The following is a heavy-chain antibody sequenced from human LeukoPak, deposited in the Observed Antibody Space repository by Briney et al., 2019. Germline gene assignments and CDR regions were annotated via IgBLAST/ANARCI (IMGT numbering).Heavy chain of an antibody. CDR3: ARGRFGELLFWYYYGMDV. CDR1: GFTFSSYA. CDR2: ISYDGSNK. V-gene: IGHV3-30*04. Sequence: GGSLRLSCAASGFTFSSYAMHWVRQAPGKGVEGVAVISYDGSNKYYADSVKGRFTISRDNSKNTLYLQMNSLRAEDTAVYYCARGRFGELLFWYYYGMDVWGQGTTVTVSS. J-gene: IGHJ6*02. D-gene: IGHD3-10*01.